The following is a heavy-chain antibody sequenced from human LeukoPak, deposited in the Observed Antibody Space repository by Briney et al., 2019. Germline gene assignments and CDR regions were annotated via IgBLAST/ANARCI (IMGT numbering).Heavy chain of an antibody. J-gene: IGHJ3*02. Sequence: GGSLRLSCAASGVTFSSYTMNCVRQAPGKGLQWVSTVSASSDVHYSDSVKGRFTISRDNARNSLYLQMNSLRAEDTAVYYCARDSTPSRSYSRDAFDIWGPGTMVTVSS. D-gene: IGHD1-26*01. V-gene: IGHV3-21*01. CDR1: GVTFSSYT. CDR2: VSASSDV. CDR3: ARDSTPSRSYSRDAFDI.